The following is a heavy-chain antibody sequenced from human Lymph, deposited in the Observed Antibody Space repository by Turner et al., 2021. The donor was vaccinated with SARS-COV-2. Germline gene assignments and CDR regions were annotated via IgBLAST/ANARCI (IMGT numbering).Heavy chain of an antibody. V-gene: IGHV3-7*01. CDR3: ARMGSSSWYFDY. CDR2: IKQYGSEK. J-gene: IGHJ4*02. Sequence: EVQLVESGGGLVQPGGSLSLSCAASGFTFSYYLMSWVRQAAGKGLEWVANIKQYGSEKYYVDSVKGRFTISRDNPKNSLFLQMNSLRAEDTAVYYCARMGSSSWYFDYWGQGTLVTVSS. CDR1: GFTFSYYL. D-gene: IGHD1-26*01.